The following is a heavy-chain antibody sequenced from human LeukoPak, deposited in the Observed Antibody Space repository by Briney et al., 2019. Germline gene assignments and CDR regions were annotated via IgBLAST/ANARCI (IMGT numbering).Heavy chain of an antibody. J-gene: IGHJ6*02. Sequence: PSETLSLTCAVYGGSFSGYYWSWIRQPPGKGLEWIGEINHSGSTNYNPSLKSRVTISVDTSKNQFSLKLSSVTAADTALYYCASSSLAVAGTYYGMDVWGQGTTVTVSS. CDR2: INHSGST. D-gene: IGHD6-19*01. CDR1: GGSFSGYY. V-gene: IGHV4-34*01. CDR3: ASSSLAVAGTYYGMDV.